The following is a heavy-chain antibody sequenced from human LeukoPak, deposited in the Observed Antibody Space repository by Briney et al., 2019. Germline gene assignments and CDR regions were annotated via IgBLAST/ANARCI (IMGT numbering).Heavy chain of an antibody. D-gene: IGHD6-13*01. J-gene: IGHJ4*02. V-gene: IGHV4-39*07. Sequence: SETLSLTCTVSGGSISSSSYYWGWIRQPPGKGLEWIGSIYYSGSTYYNPSLKSRVTISVDTSKNQFSLKLSSVTAADTAVYYCARDPPSSIAAAKDWGQGTLVTVSS. CDR1: GGSISSSSYY. CDR3: ARDPPSSIAAAKD. CDR2: IYYSGST.